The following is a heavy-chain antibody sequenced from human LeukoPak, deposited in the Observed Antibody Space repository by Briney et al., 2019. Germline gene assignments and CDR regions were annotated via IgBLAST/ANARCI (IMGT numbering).Heavy chain of an antibody. CDR3: ARGPYGDHNFDY. D-gene: IGHD4-17*01. V-gene: IGHV3-74*01. CDR2: INSDGSST. CDR1: GFTFSSYW. Sequence: GGSLRLSCAASGFTFSSYWMHWVRQAPGKGLVWVSRINSDGSSTSYADSVKGRFTISRDNAKNTLYLQMNSLGAEDTAVYYCARGPYGDHNFDYWGQGTLVTVSS. J-gene: IGHJ4*02.